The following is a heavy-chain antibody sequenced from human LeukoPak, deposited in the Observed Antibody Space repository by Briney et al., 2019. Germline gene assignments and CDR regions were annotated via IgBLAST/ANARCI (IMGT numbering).Heavy chain of an antibody. CDR2: IYYSGST. CDR3: ARDYYDSSGYPYNWFDP. J-gene: IGHJ5*02. D-gene: IGHD3-22*01. V-gene: IGHV4-39*07. CDR1: GGSISSSSYY. Sequence: SETPSLTCTVSGGSISSSSYYWGWIRQPPGKGLEWIGSIYYSGSTYYNPSLKSRVTISVDTSKNQFSLKLSSVTAADTAVYYCARDYYDSSGYPYNWFDPWGQGTLVTVCS.